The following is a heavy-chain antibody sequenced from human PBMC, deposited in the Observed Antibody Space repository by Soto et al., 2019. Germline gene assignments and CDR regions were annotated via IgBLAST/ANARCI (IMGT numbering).Heavy chain of an antibody. CDR3: AMEPNGSGSRGYGMDV. Sequence: ASVKVSCKASGYTFTSYAMHWVRQAPGQRLEWMGWINAGNGNTKYSQKFQGRVTITRDTSASTAYMELSSLRSEDTAVYYCAMEPNGSGSRGYGMDVWGQGSTVTVSS. V-gene: IGHV1-3*01. CDR1: GYTFTSYA. J-gene: IGHJ6*02. D-gene: IGHD3-10*01. CDR2: INAGNGNT.